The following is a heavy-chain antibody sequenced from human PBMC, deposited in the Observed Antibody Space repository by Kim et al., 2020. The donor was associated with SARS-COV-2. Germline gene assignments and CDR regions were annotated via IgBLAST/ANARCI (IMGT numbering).Heavy chain of an antibody. J-gene: IGHJ5*02. V-gene: IGHV4-39*01. CDR3: AGCSGVCYIHNWFDP. Sequence: SETLSLTCTVSGGSISSSSYYWGWIRQPPGKGLEWIGSIYYSGNTNYNSSLRSRVTISVDTSKNQFSLKLTSVTAADTAVYYCAGCSGVCYIHNWFDPWG. CDR1: GGSISSSSYY. CDR2: IYYSGNT. D-gene: IGHD2-8*02.